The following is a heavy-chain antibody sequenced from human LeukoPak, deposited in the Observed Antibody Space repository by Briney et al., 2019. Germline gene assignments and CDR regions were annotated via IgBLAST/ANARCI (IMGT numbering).Heavy chain of an antibody. CDR2: ISSSSSYI. CDR1: GFTFSSYS. V-gene: IGHV3-21*03. Sequence: PGGSLRLSCAASGFTFSSYSMNWVRQAPGKGLEWVSSISSSSSYIYYADSVKGRFTISRDNAKNSLYLQMNSLRAEDTAVYYCTRDPTLDIVLMEPFDPWGQGTLVTVSS. CDR3: TRDPTLDIVLMEPFDP. J-gene: IGHJ5*02. D-gene: IGHD2-8*01.